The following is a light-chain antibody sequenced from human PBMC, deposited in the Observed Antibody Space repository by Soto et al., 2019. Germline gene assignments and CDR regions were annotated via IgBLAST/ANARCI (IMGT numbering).Light chain of an antibody. Sequence: DIQMTQSPSSLSASVGDRATITCRASQGISNYLAWYQQKPRKVPKLLIYAASTLQSRVPSRFSGSGSGTDFNLTISSMPPEVVATYYCQYYISAPITFGQGTRLEIK. V-gene: IGKV1-27*01. J-gene: IGKJ5*01. CDR1: QGISNY. CDR2: AAS. CDR3: QYYISAPIT.